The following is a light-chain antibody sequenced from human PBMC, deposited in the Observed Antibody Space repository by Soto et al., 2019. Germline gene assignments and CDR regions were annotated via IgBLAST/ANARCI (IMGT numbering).Light chain of an antibody. Sequence: SYELTQPPSVSVAPGQTARITCGGNNIEIKSVHWYQQKPRQAPVLVVYDDGDRTTGIPERFSGSKSGNTATLTTSRVEAGDEADYYCQVWDTTNPVIFGGGTQLTVL. CDR1: NIEIKS. J-gene: IGLJ2*01. V-gene: IGLV3-21*02. CDR2: DDG. CDR3: QVWDTTNPVI.